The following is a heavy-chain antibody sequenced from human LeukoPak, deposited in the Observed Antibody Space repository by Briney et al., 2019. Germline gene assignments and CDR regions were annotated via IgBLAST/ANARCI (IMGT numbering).Heavy chain of an antibody. CDR1: GFTFSIYS. J-gene: IGHJ4*02. CDR2: FSSSSTI. V-gene: IGHV3-48*01. D-gene: IGHD3-3*01. CDR3: ARDASYYDFWSGYTPPAY. Sequence: GGSLRLSCAPSGFTFSIYSINWGRQAPGKGLGGASYFSSSSTIYYADSVKSRFTTSRENAKNSLHLQMNSLRAEDTAVYYCARDASYYDFWSGYTPPAYWGQGTLVTVSS.